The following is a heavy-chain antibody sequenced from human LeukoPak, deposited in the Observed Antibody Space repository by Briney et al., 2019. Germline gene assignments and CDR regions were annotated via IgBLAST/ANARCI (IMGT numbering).Heavy chain of an antibody. Sequence: GASVKVSCKASGYTFTSHGISWVRQAPGQGLEWMGGIIPIFGTANYAQKFQGRVTITADKSTSTAYMELSSLRSEDTAVYYCARVERTAYYYYMDVWGKGTTVTVSS. J-gene: IGHJ6*03. CDR3: ARVERTAYYYYMDV. D-gene: IGHD1-1*01. CDR2: IIPIFGTA. V-gene: IGHV1-69*06. CDR1: GYTFTSHG.